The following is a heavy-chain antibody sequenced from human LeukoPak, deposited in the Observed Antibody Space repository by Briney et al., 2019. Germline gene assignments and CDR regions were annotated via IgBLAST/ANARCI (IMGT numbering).Heavy chain of an antibody. CDR1: GYTLTELS. J-gene: IGHJ5*02. CDR3: ARGKGYCSSTSCSLRWFDP. CDR2: FDPEDGET. V-gene: IGHV1-24*01. D-gene: IGHD2-2*01. Sequence: PWASVKVSCKVSGYTLTELSMHWVRQAPGKGLEWMGGFDPEDGETIYAQKFQGRVTMTEDTSTDTAYIELSSLRSEDTAVYYCARGKGYCSSTSCSLRWFDPWGQGTLVTVSS.